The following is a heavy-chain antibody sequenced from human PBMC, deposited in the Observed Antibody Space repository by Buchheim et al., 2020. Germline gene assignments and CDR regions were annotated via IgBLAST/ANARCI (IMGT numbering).Heavy chain of an antibody. CDR2: IYYSGST. V-gene: IGHV4-31*03. J-gene: IGHJ4*02. D-gene: IGHD6-19*01. CDR1: GGSISSGGYY. CDR3: ARVGTRSHRSGHHPDIDY. Sequence: QVRLQQWGAGLLKPSQTLSLTCTVSGGSISSGGYYWSWIRQHPGKGLEWIGYIYYSGSTYYNPSLKSRVTISVDTSKNQFSLKLSSVTAADTAVYYCARVGTRSHRSGHHPDIDYWGQGTL.